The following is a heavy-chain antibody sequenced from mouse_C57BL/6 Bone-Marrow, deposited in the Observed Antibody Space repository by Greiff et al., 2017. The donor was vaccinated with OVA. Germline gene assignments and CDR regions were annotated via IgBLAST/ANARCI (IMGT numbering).Heavy chain of an antibody. Sequence: EVKVVESGGGFVPPGGSLKLSCAASGFTFSDSYLYWVRQTPEKRLECVAYIRNGGGSTYYPDTVTGRFPISIDNAKNTLYLQMSLLKSEDTAMYYCARQDGLWFAYGGQGTLVTVSA. V-gene: IGHV5-12*01. CDR2: IRNGGGST. J-gene: IGHJ3*01. D-gene: IGHD2-3*01. CDR1: GFTFSDSY. CDR3: ARQDGLWFAY.